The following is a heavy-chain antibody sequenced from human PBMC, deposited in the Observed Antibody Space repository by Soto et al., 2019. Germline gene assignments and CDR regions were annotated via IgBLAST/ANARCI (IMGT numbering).Heavy chain of an antibody. V-gene: IGHV4-39*01. CDR3: AGRVSGRYRSGFSYDRIAA. D-gene: IGHD5-18*01. Sequence: SETLSLTCTVSGGSIISSSYYWVLIRQAPGKGLEWIGSIFYSGSTYYNPSLKSRVTISVDTSKNQFSLKLSSVTAADTAVYYCAGRVSGRYRSGFSYDRIAAWGQSPTVT. CDR2: IFYSGST. J-gene: IGHJ6*02. CDR1: GGSIISSSYY.